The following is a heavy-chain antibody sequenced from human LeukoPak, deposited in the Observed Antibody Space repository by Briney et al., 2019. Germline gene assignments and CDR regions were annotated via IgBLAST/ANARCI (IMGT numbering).Heavy chain of an antibody. V-gene: IGHV3-23*01. Sequence: ETLSLTCTVSGGSISSSSYYWGWIRQPPGKGLEWVSAISGSGGSTYYADSVKGRFTISRDNSKNTLYLQMNSLRAEDTAVYYCARVDSSSWYPVSDYWGQGTLVTVSS. CDR3: ARVDSSSWYPVSDY. CDR2: ISGSGGST. J-gene: IGHJ4*02. D-gene: IGHD6-13*01. CDR1: GGSISSSSYY.